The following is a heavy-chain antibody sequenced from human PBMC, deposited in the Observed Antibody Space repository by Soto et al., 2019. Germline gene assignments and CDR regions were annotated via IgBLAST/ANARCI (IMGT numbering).Heavy chain of an antibody. CDR1: GFTFSDYY. CDR3: ARVGRGQWLVPPLGFDY. J-gene: IGHJ4*02. V-gene: IGHV3-11*06. Sequence: GGSLRLSCAASGFTFSDYYMSWIRQAPGKGLEWVSYISSSSSYTNYADSVKGRFTISRDNAKNSLYLQMNSLRAEDTAVYYCARVGRGQWLVPPLGFDYWGQGTLVTVSS. CDR2: ISSSSSYT. D-gene: IGHD6-19*01.